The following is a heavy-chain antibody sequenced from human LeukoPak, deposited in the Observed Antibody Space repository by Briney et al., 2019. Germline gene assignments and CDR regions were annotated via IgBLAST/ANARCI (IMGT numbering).Heavy chain of an antibody. J-gene: IGHJ6*03. Sequence: SETLSLTCAVYGGSFSGYYWSWIRQPPGKGLEWMGEINHSGSTNYNPSLKSRVTISVDTSKNQFSLKLSSVTAADTAVYYCAREGVDTAYIYYYYYYMHVWGKGTTVTISS. V-gene: IGHV4-34*01. CDR3: AREGVDTAYIYYYYYYMHV. CDR1: GGSFSGYY. CDR2: INHSGST. D-gene: IGHD5-18*01.